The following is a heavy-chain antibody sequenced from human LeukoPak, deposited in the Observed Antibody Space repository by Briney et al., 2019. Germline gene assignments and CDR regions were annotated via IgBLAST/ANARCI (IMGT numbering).Heavy chain of an antibody. J-gene: IGHJ4*02. CDR1: GFTFRSYA. D-gene: IGHD1-7*01. CDR3: ARDPSWNSPHFDY. Sequence: SGGSLRLSCAASGFTFRSYAMHWVRQAPGKGLEYVSAISSNGGSTYYANSVKGRFTISRDNSKNTLYLQMGSLRAEDMAVYYCARDPSWNSPHFDYWGQGTLVTVSS. CDR2: ISSNGGST. V-gene: IGHV3-64*01.